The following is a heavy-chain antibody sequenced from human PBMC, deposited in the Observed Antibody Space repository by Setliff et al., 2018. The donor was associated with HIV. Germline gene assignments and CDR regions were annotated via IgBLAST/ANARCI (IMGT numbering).Heavy chain of an antibody. CDR2: INVGKGDT. J-gene: IGHJ4*01. D-gene: IGHD2-15*01. CDR3: ARGALLAVSDFDH. Sequence: ASVKVSCKASGYTFTTYSIHWVRQAPGQSLEWMGWINVGKGDTKYSQELQGRITLSTDTSANTAYMELSSLRSDATAVYFCARGALLAVSDFDHWGHGTLVTVSS. V-gene: IGHV1-3*01. CDR1: GYTFTTYS.